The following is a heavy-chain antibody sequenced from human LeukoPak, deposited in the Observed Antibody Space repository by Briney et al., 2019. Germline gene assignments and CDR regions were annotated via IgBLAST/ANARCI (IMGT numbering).Heavy chain of an antibody. CDR3: ARHSNKYDYDSSGHYRSFDY. CDR1: VFTFSFYW. J-gene: IGHJ4*02. D-gene: IGHD3-22*01. V-gene: IGHV3-7*01. CDR2: IKQDGSDK. Sequence: GGSVRLSCAASVFTFSFYWMSWVRQAPGKGLEWVANIKQDGSDKYYVDSVKGRFIISRDNSKNSLYLQMNSLRAEDTAFYFCARHSNKYDYDSSGHYRSFDYWGQGTLVSVSS.